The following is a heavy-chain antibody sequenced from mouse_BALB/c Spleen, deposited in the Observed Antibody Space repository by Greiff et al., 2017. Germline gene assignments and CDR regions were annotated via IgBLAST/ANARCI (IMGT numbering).Heavy chain of an antibody. Sequence: VQLQQSGAELVKPGASVKMSCKASGYTFTSYWMHWVKQRPGQGLEWIGYINPSTGYTEYNQKFKDKATLTADKSSSTAYMRLSRLTSEDSAVYYCARGLLRSKYFDYWGQGTTLTVSS. V-gene: IGHV1-7*01. CDR3: ARGLLRSKYFDY. CDR1: GYTFTSYW. CDR2: INPSTGYT. D-gene: IGHD1-1*01. J-gene: IGHJ2*01.